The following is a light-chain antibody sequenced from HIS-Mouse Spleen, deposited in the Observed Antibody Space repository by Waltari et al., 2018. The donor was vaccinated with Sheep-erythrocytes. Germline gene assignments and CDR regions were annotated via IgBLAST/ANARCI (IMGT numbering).Light chain of an antibody. CDR1: SSNIGAGYD. Sequence: QSVLTQPPSVSGAPGQRVTIPCTGSSSNIGAGYDVTWYQQLPGTAPKLLIYGNSNRPSGFPDRFSGSKSGTSASLAITGLQAEDEADYYCQSYDSSLSAVVFGGGTKLTVL. CDR3: QSYDSSLSAVV. V-gene: IGLV1-40*01. J-gene: IGLJ2*01. CDR2: GNS.